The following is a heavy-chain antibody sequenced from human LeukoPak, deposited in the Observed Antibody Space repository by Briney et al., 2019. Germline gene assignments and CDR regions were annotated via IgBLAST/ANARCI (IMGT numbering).Heavy chain of an antibody. V-gene: IGHV3-23*01. CDR1: GFTFSSYA. CDR3: AKVTSYDILTGGALVDY. CDR2: ISGSGGSK. J-gene: IGHJ4*02. D-gene: IGHD3-9*01. Sequence: GGSLRLSCAASGFTFSSYAMIWVRQAPGKGLEWVLAISGSGGSKYYADSVKGRFTISRDNSKNTMYLQMNSLRAEDTAVYYCAKVTSYDILTGGALVDYWGQGTLVTVPS.